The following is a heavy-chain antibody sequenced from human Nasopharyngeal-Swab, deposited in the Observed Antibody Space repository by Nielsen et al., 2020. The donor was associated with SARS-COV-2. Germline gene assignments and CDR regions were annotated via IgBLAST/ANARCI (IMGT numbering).Heavy chain of an antibody. V-gene: IGHV1-3*01. D-gene: IGHD3-3*01. CDR3: ASLPIF. CDR2: FKAGNGNS. CDR1: GYTFTICA. J-gene: IGHJ4*01. Sequence: ASVKTCKASGYTFTICAMHWMRQAPGQRLEWIGWFKAGNGNSIYSQKFQGRVTFTSDTFASTAYMELSSLRSEDTAVYYCASLPIFWGQEPWSPSPQ.